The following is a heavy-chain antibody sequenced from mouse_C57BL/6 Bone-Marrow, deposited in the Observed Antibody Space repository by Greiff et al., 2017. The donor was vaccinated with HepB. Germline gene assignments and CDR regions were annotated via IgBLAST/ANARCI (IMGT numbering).Heavy chain of an antibody. CDR2: IYPGNSDT. V-gene: IGHV1-5*01. J-gene: IGHJ2*01. CDR1: GYTFTSYW. D-gene: IGHD1-1*01. Sequence: VQLQQSGTVLVRPGASVKMSCKTSGYTFTSYWMHWVKQRPGQGLEWIGAIYPGNSDTSYNQKFKGKAKLTAVTSASTAYMELSSLTNEDSAVYYCTRYNYGSSYGYFDYWGQGTTLTVSS. CDR3: TRYNYGSSYGYFDY.